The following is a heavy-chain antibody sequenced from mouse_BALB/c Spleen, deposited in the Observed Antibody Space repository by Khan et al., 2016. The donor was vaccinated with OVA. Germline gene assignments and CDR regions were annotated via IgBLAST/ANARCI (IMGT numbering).Heavy chain of an antibody. CDR1: GYSITSDYA. V-gene: IGHV3-2*02. D-gene: IGHD1-1*01. J-gene: IGHJ2*01. CDR3: ARSVTITTVVATDFDY. Sequence: EVQLQESGPGLVKPSQSLSLTCTVTGYSITSDYAWNWIRQFPGNKLEWMGYISYSGRTSYNPSLKSRISITRDTSKNQSFLQLNSVTTEDTATYSCARSVTITTVVATDFDYWGQGTTLTVSS. CDR2: ISYSGRT.